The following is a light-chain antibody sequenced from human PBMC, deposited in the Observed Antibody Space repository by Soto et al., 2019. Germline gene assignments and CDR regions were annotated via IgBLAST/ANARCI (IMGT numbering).Light chain of an antibody. CDR2: RAS. CDR3: QQYGSSPLT. J-gene: IGKJ4*01. V-gene: IGKV3-20*01. CDR1: QSVSSNY. Sequence: EIFLTQSPGTLSLSRGEIATLSCRASQSVSSNYLAWYQQKPGQAPKVLIYRASSRATGIPDRFSGSGSGTDFTLTISRLEPEDFAVYYCQQYGSSPLTFGGGTKVDI.